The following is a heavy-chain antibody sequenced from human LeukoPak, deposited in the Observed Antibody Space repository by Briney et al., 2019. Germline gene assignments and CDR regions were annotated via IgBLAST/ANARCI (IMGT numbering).Heavy chain of an antibody. CDR3: ARGYSGYDSSDYFDY. J-gene: IGHJ4*02. D-gene: IGHD5-12*01. V-gene: IGHV5-51*01. Sequence: GESLKISCKGSGYSFTSYWIGWVRQMPGKGLEWMGIIYPGDSDTRYSPSFQGQVTISADKSISTAYLQWSSLKASDTVMYYCARGYSGYDSSDYFDYWGQGTLVTVSS. CDR2: IYPGDSDT. CDR1: GYSFTSYW.